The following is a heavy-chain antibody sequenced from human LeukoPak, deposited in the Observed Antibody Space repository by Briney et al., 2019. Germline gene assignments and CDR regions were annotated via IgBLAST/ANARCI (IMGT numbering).Heavy chain of an antibody. CDR3: ASLPIAAAGTEENY. J-gene: IGHJ4*02. CDR2: IYIGGRT. V-gene: IGHV3-53*01. Sequence: GGSLRLSCTVSGVTLSRNSWSWVRQAPGKGLEWVSFIYIGGRTHFSDSVTGGVTISRDKSKNTLYLQMSSLRAEDTAVYYCASLPIAAAGTEENYWGQGTLVTVSS. CDR1: GVTLSRNS. D-gene: IGHD6-13*01.